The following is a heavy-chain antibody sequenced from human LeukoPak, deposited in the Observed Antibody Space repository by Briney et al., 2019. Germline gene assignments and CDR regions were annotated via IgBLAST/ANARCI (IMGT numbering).Heavy chain of an antibody. J-gene: IGHJ4*02. V-gene: IGHV3-7*01. CDR2: IKEDGSKK. Sequence: GGSLRLSCAPSGFTFSSYWMSWVRQAPGEGLEWVANIKEDGSKKYYVDSVKGRFTISRDNAKNSLYLQMNSLRAEDTAVYYCARSQNWNHDYWGQGTLVTVSS. CDR1: GFTFSSYW. D-gene: IGHD1-14*01. CDR3: ARSQNWNHDY.